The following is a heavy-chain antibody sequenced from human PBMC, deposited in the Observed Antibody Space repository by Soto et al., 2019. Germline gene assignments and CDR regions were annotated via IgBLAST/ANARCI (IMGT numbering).Heavy chain of an antibody. J-gene: IGHJ5*02. Sequence: QVQLVQSGAEVKKPGASVKVSCKASGYIFTTHGISWVRQAPGQGLEWMGWVSGDNGHTNYAQSLQGRVTLTTDTSTNTAYMELRSLRSDDTAVYYCARDLGYCRSRTCYREWFDPWGQGTLVTVSS. D-gene: IGHD2-2*01. CDR1: GYIFTTHG. CDR3: ARDLGYCRSRTCYREWFDP. V-gene: IGHV1-18*01. CDR2: VSGDNGHT.